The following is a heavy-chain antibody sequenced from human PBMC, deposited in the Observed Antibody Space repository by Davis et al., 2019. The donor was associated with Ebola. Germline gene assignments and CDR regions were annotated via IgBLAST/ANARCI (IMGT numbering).Heavy chain of an antibody. J-gene: IGHJ6*02. CDR3: ARVGLYSSGWYGAYYYYYGMDV. Sequence: GGSLRLSCAASGFTFSSYSMNWVRQAPGKGLEWVSSISSSSYIYYADSVKGRFTISRDNAKNSLYLQMNSLRAEDTAVYYCARVGLYSSGWYGAYYYYYGMDVWGQGTTVTVSS. D-gene: IGHD6-19*01. CDR2: ISSSSYI. CDR1: GFTFSSYS. V-gene: IGHV3-21*01.